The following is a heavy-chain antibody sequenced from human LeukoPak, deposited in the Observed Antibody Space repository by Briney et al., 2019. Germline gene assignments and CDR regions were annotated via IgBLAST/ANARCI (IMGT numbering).Heavy chain of an antibody. Sequence: AGGSLRLSCAASGFTFSTYGMHWVRQAPGKGLEWVALVSHDGSDKYYADSVKGRFTISRDNSKNTVLLQMNSLRAEDTAVYYCAKDPPMYSSGWYNYFDYWGQGTLVTVSS. CDR2: VSHDGSDK. V-gene: IGHV3-30*18. CDR1: GFTFSTYG. J-gene: IGHJ4*02. D-gene: IGHD6-19*01. CDR3: AKDPPMYSSGWYNYFDY.